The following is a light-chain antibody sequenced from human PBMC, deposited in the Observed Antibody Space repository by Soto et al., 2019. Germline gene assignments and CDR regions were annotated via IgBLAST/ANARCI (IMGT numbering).Light chain of an antibody. CDR2: GAS. J-gene: IGKJ1*01. V-gene: IGKV3-15*01. Sequence: EIVLTQSPGTLSLSPGERATLSCRASQTVNSSYLAWYQRKPGQAPRLLIFGASIRATGIPARFSGSGSGTEFTLTIGSLQSEDCALYYCQQYNNWPGTFGQGTKVDIK. CDR3: QQYNNWPGT. CDR1: QTVNSSY.